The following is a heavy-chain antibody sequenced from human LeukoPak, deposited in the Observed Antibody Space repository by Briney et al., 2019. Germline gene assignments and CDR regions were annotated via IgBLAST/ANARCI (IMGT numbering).Heavy chain of an antibody. J-gene: IGHJ5*02. Sequence: TSETLSLTCTVSGGSISSGDYYWSWIRQPPGKGLEWIGYIYYSGSTYYNPSLKSRVTISVDTSKNQFSLKLSSVTAADTAVYYCARVCFVVPSPLFDPWGQGTLVTVSS. CDR3: ARVCFVVPSPLFDP. CDR2: IYYSGST. D-gene: IGHD2-2*01. V-gene: IGHV4-30-4*08. CDR1: GGSISSGDYY.